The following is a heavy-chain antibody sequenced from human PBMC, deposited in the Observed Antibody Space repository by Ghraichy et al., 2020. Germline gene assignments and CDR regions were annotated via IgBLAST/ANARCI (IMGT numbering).Heavy chain of an antibody. CDR3: ARGNVGGYCSSTSCPFYYYYGMDV. Sequence: ASVKVSCKASGYTFTGYYMHWVRQAPGQGLEWMGWINPNSGGTNYAQKFQGRVTMTRDTSISTAYMDLSRLRSDDTAVYYCARGNVGGYCSSTSCPFYYYYGMDVWGQGTTVTVSS. V-gene: IGHV1-2*02. CDR2: INPNSGGT. J-gene: IGHJ6*02. D-gene: IGHD2-2*01. CDR1: GYTFTGYY.